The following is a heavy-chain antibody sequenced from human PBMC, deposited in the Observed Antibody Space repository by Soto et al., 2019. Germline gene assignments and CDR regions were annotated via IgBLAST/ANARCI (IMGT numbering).Heavy chain of an antibody. J-gene: IGHJ5*02. D-gene: IGHD3-22*01. CDR2: IIPIFGTA. V-gene: IGHV1-69*12. Sequence: QVHLVQSGAEVKKPGSSVKVSCRPSGATFSSLPISWGRQAPGQGLEGRGGIIPIFGTANYAQKFQGRVTITADESTSTAYMELSSLRSEDTAIYYCARPTRYYYDTSDQSAWFDPWGQGTLVTVSS. CDR3: ARPTRYYYDTSDQSAWFDP. CDR1: GATFSSLP.